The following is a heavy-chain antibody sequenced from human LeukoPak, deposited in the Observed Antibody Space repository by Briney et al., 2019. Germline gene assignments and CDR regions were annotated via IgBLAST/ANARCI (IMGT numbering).Heavy chain of an antibody. J-gene: IGHJ4*02. D-gene: IGHD3-3*01. CDR2: INHSGST. V-gene: IGHV4-34*01. Sequence: SETLSLTCAVCGGSFSGYYWSWIRQPPGKGLEWIGEINHSGSTNYNPSLKSRVTISVDTSKNQFSLKLSSVTAADTAVYYCARVITIFGGEASDYWGQGTLVTVSS. CDR3: ARVITIFGGEASDY. CDR1: GGSFSGYY.